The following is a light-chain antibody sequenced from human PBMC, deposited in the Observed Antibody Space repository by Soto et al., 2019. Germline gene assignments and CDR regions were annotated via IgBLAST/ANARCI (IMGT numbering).Light chain of an antibody. Sequence: QSVLTQPPSASGTPGQRVTISCSGRGSNIGTNYVYWYQQFPGTAPKLLIYSNSHRPSGVPDRFSGSKSGTSASLAISGLRSDDEADYYCAAWDDSLSGPVFGGGTKVTVL. V-gene: IGLV1-47*02. CDR2: SNS. J-gene: IGLJ3*02. CDR3: AAWDDSLSGPV. CDR1: GSNIGTNY.